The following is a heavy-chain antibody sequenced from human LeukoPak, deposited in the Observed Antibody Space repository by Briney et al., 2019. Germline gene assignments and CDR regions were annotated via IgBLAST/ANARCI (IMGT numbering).Heavy chain of an antibody. Sequence: ASVKVSCKASGYSFTEHYIYWARQAPGQGLEWVGRINCNSGDANSARKFQGRVTMTRDTSVSTAYMDLSSVTSDDSAVYFCARSAGHCSNGICFTDYNMDVWGRGTTVTVSS. J-gene: IGHJ6*03. CDR3: ARSAGHCSNGICFTDYNMDV. D-gene: IGHD2-8*01. CDR2: INCNSGDA. V-gene: IGHV1-2*02. CDR1: GYSFTEHY.